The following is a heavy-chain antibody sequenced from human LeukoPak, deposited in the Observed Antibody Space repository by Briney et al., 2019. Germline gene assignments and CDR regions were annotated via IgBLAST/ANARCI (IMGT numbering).Heavy chain of an antibody. V-gene: IGHV4-61*02. CDR3: ARSKWGWQALDY. Sequence: PSQTLSLTCTVSGDSISSGSYYWSWIRQPAGKGLEWIGRIYTSGSANYNPSLKSRVTISVDTSKNQFSLKLSSVTTADTAVYYCARSKWGWQALDYWGQGTLVTVSS. CDR2: IYTSGSA. J-gene: IGHJ4*02. CDR1: GDSISSGSYY. D-gene: IGHD2-21*01.